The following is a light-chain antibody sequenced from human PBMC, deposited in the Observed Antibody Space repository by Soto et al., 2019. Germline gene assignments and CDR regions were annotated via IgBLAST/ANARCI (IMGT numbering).Light chain of an antibody. J-gene: IGKJ5*01. CDR2: DAS. Sequence: DIALTQSPATLSLSPGERATLSCRASQTVSSFLAWYTTQPGQAPRILIYDASDRATGIPARFRGSGSGTDFTLTISSLEPEELAVYYGQQRSNWPVTFCQGTRLEIK. V-gene: IGKV3-11*01. CDR1: QTVSSF. CDR3: QQRSNWPVT.